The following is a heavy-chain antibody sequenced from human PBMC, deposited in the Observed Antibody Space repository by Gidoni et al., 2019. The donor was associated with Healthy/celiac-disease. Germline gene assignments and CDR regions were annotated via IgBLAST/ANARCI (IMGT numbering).Heavy chain of an antibody. CDR3: ARDGGTFSALSYRDV. J-gene: IGHJ6*03. D-gene: IGHD1-1*01. Sequence: QVLLVESGGGVVQPGGSLRLSCAASGFSISSPGMPWVRPAPGKGLEWVEFRQFDGSQIYYLESVTGRFTISRDNSKSTLYLQMNHLRPEDTAIYYCARDGGTFSALSYRDVWGKGTTVAVSS. CDR1: GFSISSPG. CDR2: RQFDGSQI. V-gene: IGHV3-30*02.